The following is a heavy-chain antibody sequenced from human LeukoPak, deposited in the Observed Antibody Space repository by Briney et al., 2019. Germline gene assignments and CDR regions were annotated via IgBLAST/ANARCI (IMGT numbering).Heavy chain of an antibody. CDR1: GFTLSSYE. Sequence: PGGSLRLSCTASGFTLSSYEMNWVRQAPGKGLEWVSYVSSSGGGMLYADSVKGRFTISRDNAKNSLSLQMSSLRAEDTAVHYCARDLYGSGGDAFDMWGQGTMVTVSS. CDR3: ARDLYGSGGDAFDM. J-gene: IGHJ3*02. CDR2: VSSSGGGM. V-gene: IGHV3-48*03. D-gene: IGHD3-10*01.